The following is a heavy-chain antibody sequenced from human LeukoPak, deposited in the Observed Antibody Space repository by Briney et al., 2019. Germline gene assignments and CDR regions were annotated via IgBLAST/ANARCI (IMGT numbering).Heavy chain of an antibody. CDR2: INPNSGGT. V-gene: IGHV1-2*02. CDR3: ARGCPYGDCFDY. CDR1: GYTFTSYG. Sequence: ASVKVSCKASGYTFTSYGISWVRQAPGQGLEWMGWINPNSGGTNYAQKFQGRVTMTRDTSISTAYMELSRLRSDDTAVYYCARGCPYGDCFDYWGQGTLVTVSS. D-gene: IGHD4-17*01. J-gene: IGHJ4*02.